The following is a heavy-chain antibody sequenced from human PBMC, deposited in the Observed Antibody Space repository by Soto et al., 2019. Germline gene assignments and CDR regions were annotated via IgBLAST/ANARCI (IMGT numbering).Heavy chain of an antibody. CDR2: ITGSGGGT. CDR3: ANRPLTAAGFDS. V-gene: IGHV3-23*01. CDR1: GFTFSNYA. Sequence: EVQLLESGGGLVQPGGSLRLSCAASGFTFSNYAMTWVRQAPGKGLEWVSVITGSGGGTYFVDSVKGRFTISRDNSKNSVYLQMNSRRAEDPAVYYCANRPLTAAGFDSWGQGTLVTVPS. D-gene: IGHD6-13*01. J-gene: IGHJ4*02.